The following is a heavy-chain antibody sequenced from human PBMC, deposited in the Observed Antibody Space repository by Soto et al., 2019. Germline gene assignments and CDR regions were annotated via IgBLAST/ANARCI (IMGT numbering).Heavy chain of an antibody. CDR3: ARDLGSTYYYDSSGYGFDY. J-gene: IGHJ4*02. V-gene: IGHV3-33*01. Sequence: GGSLRLSCAASGFTFSSYGMHWVRQAPGKGLEWVAVIWYDGSNKYYADSVKGRFTISRDNSKNTLYLQMNSLRAEDTAVYYCARDLGSTYYYDSSGYGFDYWGQGTLVTVYS. D-gene: IGHD3-22*01. CDR1: GFTFSSYG. CDR2: IWYDGSNK.